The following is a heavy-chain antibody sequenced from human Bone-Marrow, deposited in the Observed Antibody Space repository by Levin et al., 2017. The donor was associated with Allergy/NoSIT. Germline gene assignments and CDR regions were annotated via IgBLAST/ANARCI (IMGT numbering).Heavy chain of an antibody. Sequence: GESLKISCAASGFTFSSYSMNWVRQAPGKGLEWVSSISSSSSYIYYADSVKGRFTISRDNAKNSLYLQMNSLRAEDTAVYYCARFDAFDIWGQGTMVTVSS. CDR1: GFTFSSYS. V-gene: IGHV3-21*01. J-gene: IGHJ3*02. CDR3: ARFDAFDI. CDR2: ISSSSSYI.